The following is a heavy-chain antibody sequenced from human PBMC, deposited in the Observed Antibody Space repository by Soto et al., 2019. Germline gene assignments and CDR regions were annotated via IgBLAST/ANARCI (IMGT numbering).Heavy chain of an antibody. CDR1: GGSITSDGYY. CDR2: MYVAGEA. CDR3: ARSQGSSRQWFDP. D-gene: IGHD6-6*01. J-gene: IGHJ5*02. Sequence: QLLLQGSRPELVKPSETVSLSCTVSGGSITSDGYYWGWIRQSPGKGLEWIGSMYVAGEAYYYPSLTSRVTISLDASKSEFSLRLKSVTAADPAVYYCARSQGSSRQWFDPWGQGTLVTVSS. V-gene: IGHV4-39*01.